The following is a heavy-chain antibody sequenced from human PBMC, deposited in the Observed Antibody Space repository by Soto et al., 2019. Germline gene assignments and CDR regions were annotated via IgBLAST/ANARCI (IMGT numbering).Heavy chain of an antibody. D-gene: IGHD2-2*01. CDR1: GGTFSSYT. Sequence: SVKVSCKASGGTFSSYTISWVRQAPGQGLEWMGRIIPILGIANYAQKFQGRVTITADKSTSTAYMELSSLRSEDTAVYYCASLGGRVGYCSSTSCSPFDPWGQGTLVTVSS. CDR3: ASLGGRVGYCSSTSCSPFDP. V-gene: IGHV1-69*02. CDR2: IIPILGIA. J-gene: IGHJ5*02.